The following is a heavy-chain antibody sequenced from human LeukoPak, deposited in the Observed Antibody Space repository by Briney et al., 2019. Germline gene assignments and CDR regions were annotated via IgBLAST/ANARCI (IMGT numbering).Heavy chain of an antibody. CDR1: GYTFTSYG. J-gene: IGHJ4*02. CDR3: ARDGSSSWYTS. D-gene: IGHD6-13*01. CDR2: IQPYSGNT. V-gene: IGHV1-18*04. Sequence: ASVKVSCKASGYTFTSYGISWVRQAPGQGLEWMGWIQPYSGNTNYAQKLQGRVTMTTDTSTSTAYRDLRSLRSDDTAVYYCARDGSSSWYTSWGQGTLVTVSS.